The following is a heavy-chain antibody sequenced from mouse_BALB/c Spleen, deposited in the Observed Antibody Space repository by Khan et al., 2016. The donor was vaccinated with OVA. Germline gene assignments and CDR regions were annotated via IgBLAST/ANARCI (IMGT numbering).Heavy chain of an antibody. D-gene: IGHD6-1*01. J-gene: IGHJ2*01. CDR2: IRLKSDDYVT. V-gene: IGHV6-6*02. Sequence: EVKLEGSGGGLVQPGGSMKLSCVASGFTFSNYWMNWVRQSPEKGLEWVAEIRLKSDDYVTHYAVSGKGRFTISIDDAKSSVYLQMNNLKAKETGIYYCGILQWGQGTTLTVSS. CDR3: GILQ. CDR1: GFTFSNYW.